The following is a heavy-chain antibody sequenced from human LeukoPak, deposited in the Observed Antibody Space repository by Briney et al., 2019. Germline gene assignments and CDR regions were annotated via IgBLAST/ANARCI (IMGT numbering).Heavy chain of an antibody. CDR2: INPSGGST. V-gene: IGHV1-46*01. Sequence: ASVKVSCKASGYTFTSYYMHWVRQAPGQGLEWMGIINPSGGSTSYAQKFQGRVTLTRDTSISTAYMELSSLRSDDTAVYYCAKVAYCSGGSCLYYFDYWGQGTLVTVSP. CDR3: AKVAYCSGGSCLYYFDY. CDR1: GYTFTSYY. D-gene: IGHD2-15*01. J-gene: IGHJ4*02.